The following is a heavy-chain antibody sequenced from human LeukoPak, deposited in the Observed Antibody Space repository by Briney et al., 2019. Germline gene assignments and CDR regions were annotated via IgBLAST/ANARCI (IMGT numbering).Heavy chain of an antibody. D-gene: IGHD2-2*01. V-gene: IGHV1-18*01. J-gene: IGHJ4*02. CDR1: GYTFTSYG. Sequence: ASVKVSCKASGYTFTSYGISWVRQAPGQGLEWMGWISAYNGNTNYAQKLQGRVTMTTDTSTSTAYMELRSLRSDDTAVYYCARAGKDLYCSSTSCQRSDYWGQGTLVTVSS. CDR2: ISAYNGNT. CDR3: ARAGKDLYCSSTSCQRSDY.